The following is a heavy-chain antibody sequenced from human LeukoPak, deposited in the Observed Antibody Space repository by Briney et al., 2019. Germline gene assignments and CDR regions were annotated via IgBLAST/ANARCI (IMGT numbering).Heavy chain of an antibody. Sequence: ASETLSLTCTVSGGPISSYYWSWIRQPAGKGLEWIGRIYTSGSTNYNPSLKSRVTMSVDTSKNQFSLKLSSVNAADTAVYYCARGFFGYNPFDYWGQGTLVTVSS. V-gene: IGHV4-4*07. CDR3: ARGFFGYNPFDY. D-gene: IGHD5-12*01. CDR1: GGPISSYY. J-gene: IGHJ4*02. CDR2: IYTSGST.